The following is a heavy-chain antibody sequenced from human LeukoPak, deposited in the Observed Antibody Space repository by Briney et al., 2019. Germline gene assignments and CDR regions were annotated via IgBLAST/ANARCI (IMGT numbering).Heavy chain of an antibody. J-gene: IGHJ5*02. Sequence: SETLSLTRTVSGGSISSYYWSWIRQPAGKGLEWIGRIYTSGSTNYNPSLKSRVTMSVDTSKNQFSLKLSSVTAADTAVYYCARAGGYCSSTSCYNWFDPWGQGTLVTVSS. CDR1: GGSISSYY. D-gene: IGHD2-2*01. CDR3: ARAGGYCSSTSCYNWFDP. V-gene: IGHV4-4*07. CDR2: IYTSGST.